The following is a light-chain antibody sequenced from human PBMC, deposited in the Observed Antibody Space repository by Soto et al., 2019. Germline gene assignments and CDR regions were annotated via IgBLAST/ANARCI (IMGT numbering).Light chain of an antibody. J-gene: IGKJ2*03. CDR3: QQYGGSPLVS. Sequence: EIVLTQSPGILSLSPGERATLSCRASQSVSSSSLAWYQQKPGQAPRLLVYGASSRATGIPDRFSGSGSGTDFTLNISRLEPEDFAVYYCQQYGGSPLVSFGQGTKLEIK. CDR2: GAS. CDR1: QSVSSSS. V-gene: IGKV3-20*01.